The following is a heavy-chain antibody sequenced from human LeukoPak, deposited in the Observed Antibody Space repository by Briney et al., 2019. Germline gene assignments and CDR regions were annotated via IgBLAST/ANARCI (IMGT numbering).Heavy chain of an antibody. CDR1: GYTFTSYD. V-gene: IGHV1-8*01. D-gene: IGHD6-6*01. CDR3: AREVASSSSGEYYFDY. J-gene: IGHJ4*02. Sequence: ASVKVSCKASGYTFTSYDINWVRQATGQGLEWMGWMNPNSGNTGYAQKFQGRVTMTSNTSISTAYMELSSLRSEDTAVYYCAREVASSSSGEYYFDYWGQGTLVTVSS. CDR2: MNPNSGNT.